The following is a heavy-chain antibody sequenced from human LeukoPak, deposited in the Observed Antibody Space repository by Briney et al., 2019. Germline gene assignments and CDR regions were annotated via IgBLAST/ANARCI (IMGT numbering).Heavy chain of an antibody. Sequence: MRGESLKISFKGSGYRFTSCSIGWVRQMPGKGLGGMGILSLGAPATRYSPSFQGQVTTSADKSISTAYLQWSSLKASDTAMYYCARTQNVDTAMVRYYFDYWGQGTLVTVSS. D-gene: IGHD5-18*01. CDR3: ARTQNVDTAMVRYYFDY. V-gene: IGHV5-51*01. CDR2: LSLGAPAT. J-gene: IGHJ4*02. CDR1: GYRFTSCS.